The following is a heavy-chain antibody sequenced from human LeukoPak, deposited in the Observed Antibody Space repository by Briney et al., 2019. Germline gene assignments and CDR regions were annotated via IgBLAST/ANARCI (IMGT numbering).Heavy chain of an antibody. J-gene: IGHJ4*02. V-gene: IGHV3-33*01. CDR3: ARGWEYFDY. Sequence: GRSLRLSCAASGFTFSSYGMHWVRQAPGKGLEWVAVIWYDGSNKYYADSVKGRFTISRDNSKNTLYLRMNSLRAEDTAVYYCARGWEYFDYWGQGTLVTVSS. D-gene: IGHD1-26*01. CDR2: IWYDGSNK. CDR1: GFTFSSYG.